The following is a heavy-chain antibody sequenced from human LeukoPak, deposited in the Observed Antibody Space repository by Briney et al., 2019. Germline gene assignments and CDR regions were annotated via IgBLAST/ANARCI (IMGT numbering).Heavy chain of an antibody. CDR1: GFIFSSYA. V-gene: IGHV3-23*01. CDR3: AKIYSGDDWGDY. J-gene: IGHJ4*02. CDR2: ISGRGANT. D-gene: IGHD5-12*01. Sequence: SGGSLRLPCVASGFIFSSYAMSWVRQAPGKGLEWVSGISGRGANTYYADSVKGRFTISRDNSKNTLYLQMNSVRAEDTAVYYCAKIYSGDDWGDYWGQGTLVTVSS.